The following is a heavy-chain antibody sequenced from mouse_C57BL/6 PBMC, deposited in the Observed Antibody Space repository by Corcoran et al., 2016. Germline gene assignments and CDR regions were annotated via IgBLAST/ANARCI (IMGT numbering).Heavy chain of an antibody. CDR2: INTYSGVP. CDR3: ARRVYYGNPYWYFDV. V-gene: IGHV9-3*01. D-gene: IGHD2-1*01. J-gene: IGHJ1*03. CDR1: GYTFTTYG. Sequence: QIQLVQSGPELKKPGETVKISCKASGYTFTTYGMSWVKQAPGKGLKWMGWINTYSGVPTYADDFKGRFASSLETSASTAYLQINNLKNEDTATYFCARRVYYGNPYWYFDVWGTGTTVTVSS.